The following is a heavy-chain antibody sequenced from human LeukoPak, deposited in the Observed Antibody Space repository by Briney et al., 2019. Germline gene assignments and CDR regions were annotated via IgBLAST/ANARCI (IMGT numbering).Heavy chain of an antibody. CDR2: IIPIFGTT. Sequence: SVKVSCKASGGTFSNYVISWVRQAPGQGLEWMGGIIPIFGTTNYAQKFQGRVTINADKSTSTVYIELNSLRSEDTALYYCARTRFPYYRLSVADYYHMDVWGKGTTVTVSS. D-gene: IGHD3-10*01. CDR3: ARTRFPYYRLSVADYYHMDV. CDR1: GGTFSNYV. V-gene: IGHV1-69*06. J-gene: IGHJ6*03.